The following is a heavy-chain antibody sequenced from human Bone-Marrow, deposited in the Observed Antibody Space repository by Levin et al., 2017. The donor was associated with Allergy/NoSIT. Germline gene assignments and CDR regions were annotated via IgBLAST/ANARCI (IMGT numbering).Heavy chain of an antibody. CDR1: GFTFSDYA. J-gene: IGHJ4*02. V-gene: IGHV3-30*04. D-gene: IGHD2-2*01. Sequence: GESLKISCAASGFTFSDYAMLWVRQPPGKGLEWVSLISYDGRKKYYRESLKGRFTISRDNSKNTLYLQMNTLRADDTAVYYCATEGCSSTRCPPGDYWGQGTLVTVSS. CDR2: ISYDGRKK. CDR3: ATEGCSSTRCPPGDY.